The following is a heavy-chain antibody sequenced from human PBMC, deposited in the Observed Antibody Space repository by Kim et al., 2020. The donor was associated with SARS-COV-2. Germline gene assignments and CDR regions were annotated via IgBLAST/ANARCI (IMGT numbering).Heavy chain of an antibody. CDR1: GFTFSSYN. Sequence: GGSLRLSCAASGFTFSSYNMNWVRQAPGKGLEWVSSISSSSSYIYYADSVKGRFTISRDNAKNSLYLQMNSLRAEDTAVYYCARGITMVRGADVWGKGTPVTVSS. V-gene: IGHV3-21*01. D-gene: IGHD3-10*01. J-gene: IGHJ6*04. CDR2: ISSSSSYI. CDR3: ARGITMVRGADV.